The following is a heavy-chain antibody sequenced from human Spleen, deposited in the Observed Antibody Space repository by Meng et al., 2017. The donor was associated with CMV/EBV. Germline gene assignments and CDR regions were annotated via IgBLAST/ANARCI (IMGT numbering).Heavy chain of an antibody. J-gene: IGHJ5*02. CDR3: ARGRALRFLDP. Sequence: QVQLQQWGAGLLKPSETLSLTCAVYGGSFSGYYWSWSRQPPGKGLEWIGEINHSGSTNYNPSLKSRVTISVDTSKNQFSLKLSSVTAADTAVYYCARGRALRFLDPWGQGTLVTVSS. V-gene: IGHV4-34*01. CDR2: INHSGST. CDR1: GGSFSGYY. D-gene: IGHD3-3*01.